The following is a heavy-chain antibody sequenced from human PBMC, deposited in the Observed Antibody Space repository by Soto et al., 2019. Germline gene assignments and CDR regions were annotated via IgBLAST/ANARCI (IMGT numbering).Heavy chain of an antibody. CDR3: ARDAPYYYDSSGVEGDY. CDR1: GFTVSSNY. J-gene: IGHJ4*02. V-gene: IGHV3-53*01. D-gene: IGHD3-22*01. Sequence: GGSLRLSCAASGFTVSSNYMSWVRQAPGKGLEWVSVIYSGGSTYYADSVKGRFTISRDNSKNTLYLQMNSLRAEDTAVYYCARDAPYYYDSSGVEGDYWGQGTLVTVSS. CDR2: IYSGGST.